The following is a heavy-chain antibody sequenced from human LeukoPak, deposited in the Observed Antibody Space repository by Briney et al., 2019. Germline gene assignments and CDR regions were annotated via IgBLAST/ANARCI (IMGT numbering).Heavy chain of an antibody. CDR1: GLTFSSYA. D-gene: IGHD3-10*01. V-gene: IGHV3-23*01. Sequence: PGGSLRLSCAASGLTFSSYAMSWVRQAPGKGLEWVSAISGSGGSTYYADSVKGRFTISRDNSKNTLYLQMNSLRAEDTAVYYCAKVGVYYGSGSYHSQYYFDYWGQGTLVTVSS. J-gene: IGHJ4*02. CDR2: ISGSGGST. CDR3: AKVGVYYGSGSYHSQYYFDY.